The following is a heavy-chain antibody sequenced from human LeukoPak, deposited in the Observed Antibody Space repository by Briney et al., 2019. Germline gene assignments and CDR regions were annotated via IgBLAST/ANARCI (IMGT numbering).Heavy chain of an antibody. J-gene: IGHJ4*02. Sequence: SETLSLTCTVSGGSIGSYYWSWIRQPPGKGLEWIGYIYYSGSTNYNPSLKSRVTISVDTSKNQFSLKLSSVTAADTAVYYCARNTPPRPYSLDYWGQGTLVTVSS. D-gene: IGHD2-15*01. CDR2: IYYSGST. V-gene: IGHV4-59*08. CDR3: ARNTPPRPYSLDY. CDR1: GGSIGSYY.